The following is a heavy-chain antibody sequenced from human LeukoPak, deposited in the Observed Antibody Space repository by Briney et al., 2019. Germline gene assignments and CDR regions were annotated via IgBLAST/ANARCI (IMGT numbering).Heavy chain of an antibody. J-gene: IGHJ4*02. V-gene: IGHV3-33*01. CDR3: ARSRGGSSSGVGDNFDH. CDR1: GFTFSSYG. D-gene: IGHD6-6*01. Sequence: GGSLRLSCAASGFTFSSYGMHWVRQAPGKGLEWVAVIWNDGSNKYYEDPVKGRFSISRDSSKNTLYLQMNSLRAEDTALYYCARSRGGSSSGVGDNFDHWGQGTLVTVSS. CDR2: IWNDGSNK.